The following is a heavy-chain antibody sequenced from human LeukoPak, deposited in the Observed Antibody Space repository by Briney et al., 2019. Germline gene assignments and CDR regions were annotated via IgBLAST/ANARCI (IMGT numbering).Heavy chain of an antibody. CDR1: GFTFSDYY. V-gene: IGHV3-11*04. D-gene: IGHD2-15*01. J-gene: IGHJ3*02. Sequence: GGSLRLSCAASGFTFSDYYMSWIRQAPGKGLEWVSYVSSSGSTIYYADSVKGRFTISRDNAKNSLYLQMNSLRAEDTAVYYCARGMDIVVVVAATQNAFDIWGQGTMVTVSS. CDR2: VSSSGSTI. CDR3: ARGMDIVVVVAATQNAFDI.